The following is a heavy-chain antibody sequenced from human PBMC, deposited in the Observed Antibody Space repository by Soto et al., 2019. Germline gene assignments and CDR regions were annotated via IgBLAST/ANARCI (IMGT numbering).Heavy chain of an antibody. Sequence: GGSLRLSCAASGFTFSSYSMNWVRQAPGKGLEWVSYISISSSTIYYAGSVKGRFTISRDNAKNSLYLQMNSLRDEDTAVYYCARVALYYYYGMDVWGQGTTVTVSS. CDR1: GFTFSSYS. CDR2: ISISSSTI. CDR3: ARVALYYYYGMDV. J-gene: IGHJ6*02. V-gene: IGHV3-48*02.